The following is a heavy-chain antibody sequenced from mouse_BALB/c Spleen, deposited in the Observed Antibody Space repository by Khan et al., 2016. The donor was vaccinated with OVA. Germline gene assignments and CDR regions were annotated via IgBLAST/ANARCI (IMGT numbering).Heavy chain of an antibody. CDR2: IYPGVGYI. J-gene: IGHJ1*01. CDR3: TRWATWVCDG. Sequence: VQLQQSGAELVRPGTSVKISCKASGYTFTNYWLGWVKQRPGHGLEWIGDIYPGVGYINYNEKFKGRATLTAGTSSSTAYIQISGLTSEDSAVYCGTRWATWVCDGWGAGTTVTVSS. CDR1: GYTFTNYW. D-gene: IGHD3-1*01. V-gene: IGHV1-63*02.